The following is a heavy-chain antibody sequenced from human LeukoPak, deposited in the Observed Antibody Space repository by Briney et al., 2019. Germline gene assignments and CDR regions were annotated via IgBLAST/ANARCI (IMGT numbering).Heavy chain of an antibody. CDR1: GYTFTSYD. V-gene: IGHV1-8*01. D-gene: IGHD3-10*01. CDR3: ARASDLIRGGTSNWFDP. CDR2: MNPNSGNT. J-gene: IGHJ5*02. Sequence: ASVKVSCKASGYTFTSYDINWVRQATGQGLEWMGWMNPNSGNTGYAQKFQGRVTMTRNTSISTAYMELSSLRSEDTAVYYCARASDLIRGGTSNWFDPWGQGTLVTVSS.